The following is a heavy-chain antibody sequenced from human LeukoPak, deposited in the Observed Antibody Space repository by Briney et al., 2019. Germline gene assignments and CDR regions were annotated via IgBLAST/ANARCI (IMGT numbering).Heavy chain of an antibody. Sequence: GASVKVSCKVSGYTLTELSMHWVRQAPGKGLEWMGGFDPEDGETTYAQKFQGRVTMTEDTSTDTAYMELSSLRSEDTAVYYCATDLYYYDSSGHAFDIWGQGTMVTVSS. J-gene: IGHJ3*02. CDR2: FDPEDGET. D-gene: IGHD3-22*01. CDR3: ATDLYYYDSSGHAFDI. CDR1: GYTLTELS. V-gene: IGHV1-24*01.